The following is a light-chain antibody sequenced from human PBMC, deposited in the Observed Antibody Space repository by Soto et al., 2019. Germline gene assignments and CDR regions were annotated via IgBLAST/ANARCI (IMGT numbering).Light chain of an antibody. CDR1: QGIAPY. J-gene: IGKJ4*01. CDR3: QQYNSAPLT. CDR2: ATS. V-gene: IGKV1-27*01. Sequence: DVQMTQSPSSLSAFVGDRVTITCRASQGIAPYLAWFQQKPGKVPKLLIYATSTLQSGVPSRFSGSGSGTDFTLTINCLQHEDVGSYYCQQYNSAPLTFGGGTKVEIK.